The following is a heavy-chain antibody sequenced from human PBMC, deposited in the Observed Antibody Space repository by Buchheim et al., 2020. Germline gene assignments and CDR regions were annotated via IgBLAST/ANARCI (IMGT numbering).Heavy chain of an antibody. J-gene: IGHJ6*02. CDR2: ISSSSSYI. D-gene: IGHD6-13*01. Sequence: EVQLVESGGGLVKPGGSLRLSCAASGFTFSSYSLNWVRLAPGKGLEWVSSISSSSSYIYYADSVQGRFTIPRDNAKNSLYLQMNSLRAEDTAVYDCAREGRQQLVLSGMDVWGQGTT. V-gene: IGHV3-21*01. CDR1: GFTFSSYS. CDR3: AREGRQQLVLSGMDV.